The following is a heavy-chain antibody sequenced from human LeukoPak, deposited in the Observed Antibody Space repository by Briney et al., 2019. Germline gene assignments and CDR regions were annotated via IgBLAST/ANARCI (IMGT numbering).Heavy chain of an antibody. V-gene: IGHV4-34*01. Sequence: SGTLSLTCAVSGGSFSGYYWSWIRQPPGKGLEWIGEINHSGSTKYNPSLKSRVTISVDTSKNQFSLKLSSVTAADTAVYYCARVANFWSGYYPKWGNWFDPWGQGTLVTVSS. CDR1: GGSFSGYY. D-gene: IGHD3-3*01. CDR2: INHSGST. CDR3: ARVANFWSGYYPKWGNWFDP. J-gene: IGHJ5*02.